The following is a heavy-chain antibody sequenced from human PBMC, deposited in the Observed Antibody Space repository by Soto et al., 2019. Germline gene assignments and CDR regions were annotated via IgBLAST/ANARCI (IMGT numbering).Heavy chain of an antibody. D-gene: IGHD3-16*01. J-gene: IGHJ6*02. V-gene: IGHV1-24*01. CDR3: ATRSGGLNYYYYGMDV. CDR1: GYTLTELS. CDR2: FDPEDGET. Sequence: EASVKVSCKVSGYTLTELSMHWVRQAPGKGLEWMGGFDPEDGETIYAQKFQGRVTMTEDTSTDTAYMELSSLRSEDTAVYYCATRSGGLNYYYYGMDVWGQGTTVTVSS.